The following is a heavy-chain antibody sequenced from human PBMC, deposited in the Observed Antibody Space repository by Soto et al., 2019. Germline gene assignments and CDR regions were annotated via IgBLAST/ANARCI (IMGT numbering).Heavy chain of an antibody. J-gene: IGHJ4*02. V-gene: IGHV3-33*01. CDR2: IWYDGSNK. CDR1: GFTFSSYG. Sequence: ESGGGVVQPGRSLRLSCAASGFTFSSYGMHWVRQAPGKGLEWVAVIWYDGSNKYYADSVKGRFTISRDNSKNTLYLQMNSLRAEDTAVYYCARDGVRGATDYFDYWGQGTLVTVSS. D-gene: IGHD3-10*01. CDR3: ARDGVRGATDYFDY.